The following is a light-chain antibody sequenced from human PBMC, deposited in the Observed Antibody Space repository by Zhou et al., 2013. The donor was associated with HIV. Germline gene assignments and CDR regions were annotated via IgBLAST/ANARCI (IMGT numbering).Light chain of an antibody. Sequence: EIVMTQSPATLSVSPGERATLSCRASQSVDSSFLAWYQQKPGQAPRLLIYGASTRATGIPDRFSGSGSGTDFTLTISRLEPEDFAVYYCQQYGSSPTFGQGTKVEFK. CDR2: GAS. J-gene: IGKJ1*01. V-gene: IGKV3-20*01. CDR1: QSVDSSF. CDR3: QQYGSSPT.